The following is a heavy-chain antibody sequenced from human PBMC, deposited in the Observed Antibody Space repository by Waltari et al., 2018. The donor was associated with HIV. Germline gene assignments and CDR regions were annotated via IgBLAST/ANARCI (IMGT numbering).Heavy chain of an antibody. CDR1: GFRFSSCS. CDR2: ISTSSSAI. J-gene: IGHJ4*02. V-gene: IGHV3-48*01. CDR3: ARDRTRYYFDS. D-gene: IGHD6-6*01. Sequence: EVQLVESGGGLVQPGGSLRLCCTASGFRFSSCSLHWVRQAPGNGLEWVSYISTSSSAIFYADSVKGRFTISRDTAKNSLYLQMNSLRAEDTAVYYCARDRTRYYFDSWGQGTLVTVSS.